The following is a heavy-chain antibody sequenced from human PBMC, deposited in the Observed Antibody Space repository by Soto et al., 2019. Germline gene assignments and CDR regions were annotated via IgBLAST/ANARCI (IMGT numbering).Heavy chain of an antibody. D-gene: IGHD1-26*01. V-gene: IGHV3-15*07. J-gene: IGHJ4*02. CDR1: GFTFSNAW. Sequence: EVQLVESGGGLVKPGGSLRLSCVASGFTFSNAWMYWVRQAPGKGLEWVGRIKSKADGGATDYAAPVKGRFTISRDDSKPTMYLQMSSLRAEDTATYYCTTDLPSGSDDYWGQGTLVTVSS. CDR3: TTDLPSGSDDY. CDR2: IKSKADGGAT.